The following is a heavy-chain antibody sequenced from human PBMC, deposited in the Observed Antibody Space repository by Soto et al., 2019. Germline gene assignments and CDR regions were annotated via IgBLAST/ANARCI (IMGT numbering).Heavy chain of an antibody. CDR3: AKDYGNFWDPLDH. CDR1: GFTFSSYA. Sequence: EVQLLESGGGLVQPGGSLRLSCAASGFTFSSYAMSWVRQAPGKGLEWVSGITGSGDNRYYADSVKGRFTISRDNSKNTLYLQMNSLGDEDTDVFYCAKDYGNFWDPLDHWGQGTLVTVSS. J-gene: IGHJ4*02. D-gene: IGHD4-17*01. V-gene: IGHV3-23*01. CDR2: ITGSGDNR.